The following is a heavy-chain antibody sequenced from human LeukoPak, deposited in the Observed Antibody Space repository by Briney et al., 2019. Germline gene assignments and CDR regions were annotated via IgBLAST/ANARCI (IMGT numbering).Heavy chain of an antibody. Sequence: ASVKVSCKASGYTFTSYGISWVRQAPGQGLEWMGWISAYNGNTNYAQKLQGRVTMTIDTSTSTAYMELRSLRSDDTAVYYCARDGSILYSSGWYDYWGQGTLVTVSS. J-gene: IGHJ4*02. CDR1: GYTFTSYG. CDR2: ISAYNGNT. V-gene: IGHV1-18*01. CDR3: ARDGSILYSSGWYDY. D-gene: IGHD6-19*01.